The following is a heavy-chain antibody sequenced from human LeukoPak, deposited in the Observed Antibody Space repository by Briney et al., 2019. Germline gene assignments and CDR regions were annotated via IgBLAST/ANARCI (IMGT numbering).Heavy chain of an antibody. CDR3: ARDRESVEGP. V-gene: IGHV3-21*01. D-gene: IGHD3-10*01. Sequence: PGGSLRLSCAASGFTFSTYSMSWVRQAPGKGLEWVSSISSSSNYIYYADSVKGRFTISRDNAKNSLYLQMNSLTAEDTAVYYCARDRESVEGPWGQGTLVTVSS. CDR1: GFTFSTYS. CDR2: ISSSSNYI. J-gene: IGHJ5*02.